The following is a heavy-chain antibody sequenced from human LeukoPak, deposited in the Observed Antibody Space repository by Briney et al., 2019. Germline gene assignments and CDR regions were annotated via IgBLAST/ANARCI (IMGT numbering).Heavy chain of an antibody. V-gene: IGHV5-51*01. CDR3: GRLQGISSSPFVY. CDR2: IYPSESDN. J-gene: IGHJ4*02. CDR1: GYTFTTSW. Sequence: GESLKISCKGSGYTFTTSWIAGVRQKPGKGLEWMGLIYPSESDNRFSPSCQGQVSISAAKSISTAYLQWSTLKASDTAVFNCGRLQGISSSPFVYCGEGTLVTVSS. D-gene: IGHD6-6*01.